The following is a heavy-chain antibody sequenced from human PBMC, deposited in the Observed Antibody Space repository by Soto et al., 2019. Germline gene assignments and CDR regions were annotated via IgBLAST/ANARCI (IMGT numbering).Heavy chain of an antibody. CDR2: IYYSGST. CDR3: ARDPLPLSGFFDY. CDR1: GGSISSYY. V-gene: IGHV4-59*01. J-gene: IGHJ4*02. Sequence: SETLSLTCTVSGGSISSYYWSWIRQPPGKGLEWIGYIYYSGSTHYNPSLKSRVTISVDTSKNQFSLKLSSVTAADTAVYYCARDPLPLSGFFDYWGQGTLVTVSS.